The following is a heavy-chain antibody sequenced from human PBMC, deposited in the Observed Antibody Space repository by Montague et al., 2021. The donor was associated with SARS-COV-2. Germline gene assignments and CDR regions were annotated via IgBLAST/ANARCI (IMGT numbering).Heavy chain of an antibody. Sequence: SETLSLTCSVSGEYVSAFYWNWLRQSPGKGLEWISRIYHSGSSNFNPSLKRRLSMSIDTSKNQFSLTLRSVTAADTAIYFCARDPRGGTGYLDSWGQGILVAVSS. CDR3: ARDPRGGTGYLDS. J-gene: IGHJ5*01. CDR2: IYHSGSS. D-gene: IGHD6-25*01. V-gene: IGHV4-59*02. CDR1: GEYVSAFY.